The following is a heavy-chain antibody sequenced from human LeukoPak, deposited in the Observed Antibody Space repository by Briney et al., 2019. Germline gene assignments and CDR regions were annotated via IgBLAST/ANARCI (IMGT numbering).Heavy chain of an antibody. CDR3: ARCMVRGVIPDY. Sequence: PGGPLRLSCAASGFTFSSFGMHGARRAPGKGLEWVAVIWYDGSNKYYADSVKGRFTISRDNSKNTLYLQMNSLRAEDTAVYYCARCMVRGVIPDYWGQGTLVTVSS. D-gene: IGHD3-10*01. CDR2: IWYDGSNK. V-gene: IGHV3-33*01. J-gene: IGHJ4*02. CDR1: GFTFSSFG.